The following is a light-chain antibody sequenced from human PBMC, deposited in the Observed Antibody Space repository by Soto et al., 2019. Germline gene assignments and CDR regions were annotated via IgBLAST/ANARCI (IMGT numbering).Light chain of an antibody. CDR2: NNI. CDR3: QSYDTMLSGPGV. J-gene: IGLJ2*01. CDR1: SFNIGAGYD. Sequence: QSVLTQPPSVSGAPVQRVTISCTGSSFNIGAGYDVHWYQQLPGTAPKLLIYNNINRPSGVPDRFSGSQSGTSASLAITGVRPEDEGDYYCQSYDTMLSGPGVFGGGTKLTVL. V-gene: IGLV1-40*01.